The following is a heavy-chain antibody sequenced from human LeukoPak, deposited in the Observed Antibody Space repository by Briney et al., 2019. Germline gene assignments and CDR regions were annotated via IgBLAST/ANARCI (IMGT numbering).Heavy chain of an antibody. Sequence: SETLSLTCAVSGGSISSGGYSWSWIRQPPGKGLEWIGYIYHSGSTYYNPSLKSRVTISVDTSKNQFSLKLSSVTAADTAVHYCARLRYDFWSGYPNWFDPWGQGTLVTVSS. D-gene: IGHD3-3*01. V-gene: IGHV4-30-2*01. CDR2: IYHSGST. J-gene: IGHJ5*02. CDR3: ARLRYDFWSGYPNWFDP. CDR1: GGSISSGGYS.